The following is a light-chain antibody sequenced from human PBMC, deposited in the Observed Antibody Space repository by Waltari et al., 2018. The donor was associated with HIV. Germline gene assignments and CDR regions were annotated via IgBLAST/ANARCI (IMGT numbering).Light chain of an antibody. CDR1: QGISKY. CDR2: AAS. J-gene: IGKJ4*01. CDR3: QQYDSYPLT. V-gene: IGKV1-16*01. Sequence: DIQMTQSPSSLSASVGDRVTITCRASQGISKYLAWFLEKPGKASKSLIYAASSLHSGVPSRFSGSESGTDFSLTISSLQPEDFGTYYCQQYDSYPLTFGGGTKVEIK.